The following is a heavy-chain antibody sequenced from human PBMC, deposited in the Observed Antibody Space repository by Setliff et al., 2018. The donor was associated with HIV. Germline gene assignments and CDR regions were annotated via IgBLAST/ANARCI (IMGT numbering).Heavy chain of an antibody. CDR3: ARGQSCTNGVCYQY. CDR2: IFYSGSS. V-gene: IGHV4-39*07. D-gene: IGHD2-8*01. J-gene: IGHJ4*02. CDR1: GGSISTPTYY. Sequence: PSETLSLTCLVSGGSISTPTYYWGWIRQPPGKGLEWIANIFYSGSSNYNPSLKSRVTISVDTSKNQFSLKVSSLTAADTAVYYCARGQSCTNGVCYQYWGQGTLVTVSS.